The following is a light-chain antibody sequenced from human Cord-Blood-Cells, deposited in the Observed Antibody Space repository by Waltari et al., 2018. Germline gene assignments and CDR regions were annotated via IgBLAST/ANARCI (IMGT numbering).Light chain of an antibody. Sequence: EIVLTQSPGTLSLPPGERATISCRASQSVSSSYLAWYQQKPGQAPRLLIYGASSRATGIPDRFSGSGSGTDFTLTISRLEPEDFAVYYCQQYGSSPETFGQGTKVEIK. V-gene: IGKV3-20*01. CDR3: QQYGSSPET. CDR1: QSVSSSY. CDR2: GAS. J-gene: IGKJ1*01.